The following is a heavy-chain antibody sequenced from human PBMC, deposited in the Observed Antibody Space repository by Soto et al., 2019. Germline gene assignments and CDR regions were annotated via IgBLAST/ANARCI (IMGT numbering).Heavy chain of an antibody. CDR2: IIPVFGTP. CDR1: GYSFSGHA. D-gene: IGHD6-13*01. CDR3: ARGGALSTSWYWGDGLDS. J-gene: IGHJ4*02. Sequence: ASVKVSCKASGYSFSGHAITWVRQAPGQGLEWMGGIIPVFGTPSYAQKFQGRVTISADKSTNTSYLELRSLRSEDTAVYYCARGGALSTSWYWGDGLDSWGQGTQVTVSS. V-gene: IGHV1-69*06.